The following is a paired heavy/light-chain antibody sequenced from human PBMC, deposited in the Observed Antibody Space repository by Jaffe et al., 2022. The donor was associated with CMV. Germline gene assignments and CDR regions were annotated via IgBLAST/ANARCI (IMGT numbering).Light chain of an antibody. CDR3: QQYNNWPQVT. Sequence: EIVMTQSPATLSVSPGERATLSCRASQSVSSNLAWYQQKPGQAPRLLIYGASTRATGIPARFSGSGSGTEFTLTISSLQSEDFAVYYCQQYNNWPQVTFGPGTKVDIK. V-gene: IGKV3-15*01. J-gene: IGKJ3*01. CDR2: GAS. CDR1: QSVSSN.
Heavy chain of an antibody. J-gene: IGHJ2*01. V-gene: IGHV3-11*01. Sequence: QVQLVESGGGLVKPGGSLRLSCAASGFTFSDYYMSWIRQAPGKGLEWVSYISSSGSTIYYADSVKGRFTISRDNAKNSLYLQMNSLRAEDTAVYYCARVWVGYCSGGSCYPLDWYFDLWGRGTLVTVSS. CDR1: GFTFSDYY. D-gene: IGHD2-15*01. CDR2: ISSSGSTI. CDR3: ARVWVGYCSGGSCYPLDWYFDL.